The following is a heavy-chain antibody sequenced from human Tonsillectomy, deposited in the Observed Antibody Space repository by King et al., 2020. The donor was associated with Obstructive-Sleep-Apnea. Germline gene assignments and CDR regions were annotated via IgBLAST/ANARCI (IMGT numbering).Heavy chain of an antibody. CDR3: ARVGVVVVAATKDAFDI. CDR2: SYSSGST. CDR1: AGSISSSSYY. D-gene: IGHD2-15*01. Sequence: LQLQESGPGLVKPSETLSLTCTVSAGSISSSSYYLGWIRQPPGKGLEWIGSSYSSGSTSYNPSLKSRVTISVDTSKNQFSLKLSSVTAADTAVYYCARVGVVVVAATKDAFDIWGQGTMVTVSS. V-gene: IGHV4-39*07. J-gene: IGHJ3*02.